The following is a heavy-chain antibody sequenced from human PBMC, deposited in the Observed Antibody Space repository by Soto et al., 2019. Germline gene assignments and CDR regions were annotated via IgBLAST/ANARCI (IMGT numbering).Heavy chain of an antibody. CDR1: GGTFSSYA. CDR3: ARRDSNYIVY. V-gene: IGHV1-69*13. Sequence: SVKLCCKASGGTFSSYAISWVRQAPGQGLEWMGGIIPIFGTANYAQKFQGRVTITAXXXXRXXXMXLXXLRXEDTAVYYCARRDSNYIVYPGQATLLTVSS. CDR2: IIPIFGTA. J-gene: IGHJ4*02. D-gene: IGHD4-4*01.